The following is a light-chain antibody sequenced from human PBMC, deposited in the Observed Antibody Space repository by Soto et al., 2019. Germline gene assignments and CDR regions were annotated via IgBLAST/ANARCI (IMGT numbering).Light chain of an antibody. CDR1: QSVSSSY. J-gene: IGKJ1*01. Sequence: EIVLTQSPGTLSLSPGERATLSCRASQSVSSSYLAWYQQKPGQAPRLLIYGASSRATGFPDRFSGSGSGTDFTLTISRLEPEDFAVYYCQHYGTSPTWTFGQGTKVDIK. V-gene: IGKV3-20*01. CDR3: QHYGTSPTWT. CDR2: GAS.